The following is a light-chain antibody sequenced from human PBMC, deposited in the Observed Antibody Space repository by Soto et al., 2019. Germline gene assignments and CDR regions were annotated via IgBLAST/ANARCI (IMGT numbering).Light chain of an antibody. CDR1: QSVTYY. V-gene: IGKV1-39*01. J-gene: IGKJ2*01. CDR3: QQSYNIPYT. Sequence: IQLTQSPSSLSASVGDRVTITCRASQSVTYYLNWYQQKPGRAPRLLIFVASSLQSGVPSRFSGSGSGTDYTLTISSLQPEDVATYYCQQSYNIPYTFGQGTKLEIK. CDR2: VAS.